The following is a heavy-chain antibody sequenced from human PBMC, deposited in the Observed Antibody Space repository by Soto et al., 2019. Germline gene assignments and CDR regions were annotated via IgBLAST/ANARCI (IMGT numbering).Heavy chain of an antibody. CDR2: IIPILNIT. V-gene: IGHV1-69*04. CDR1: GGTFDSYT. CDR3: ARDRMALGFFDF. J-gene: IGHJ4*02. D-gene: IGHD2-15*01. Sequence: SVKVSCKASGGTFDSYTITWVRQAPGQGLEWMGRIIPILNITNYAQKLQGRVTITADKVTSTAYMELSSLRSYDTAVFYCARDRMALGFFDFWGQGTLVTVSS.